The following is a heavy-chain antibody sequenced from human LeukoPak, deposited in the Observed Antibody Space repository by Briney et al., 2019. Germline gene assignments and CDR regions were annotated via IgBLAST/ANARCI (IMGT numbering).Heavy chain of an antibody. CDR1: GYTFTGYY. V-gene: IGHV1-2*02. D-gene: IGHD2-2*01. Sequence: ASVKVSCKASGYTFTGYYMHWVRQAPGQGLEWMGWINPNSGGTNYAQKFQGRVTMTRDTSISTAYMELSRLRSDDTAVYYCARDRLGYCSSTSCSRTLFHNNWFDPWGQETLVTVSS. J-gene: IGHJ5*02. CDR3: ARDRLGYCSSTSCSRTLFHNNWFDP. CDR2: INPNSGGT.